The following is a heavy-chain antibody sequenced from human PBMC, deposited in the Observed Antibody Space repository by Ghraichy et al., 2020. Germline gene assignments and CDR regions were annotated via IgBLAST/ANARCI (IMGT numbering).Heavy chain of an antibody. Sequence: LRLSCTVSGGSISSGGYYWSWIRQHPRKGLEWIGYIYYSGSTYYNPSLKSRVTISVDTSKNQFSLKLSSVTAADTAVYYCARVPGPGYYDSSGYFGGFDYWGQGTLVTVSS. CDR2: IYYSGST. D-gene: IGHD3-22*01. V-gene: IGHV4-31*03. CDR3: ARVPGPGYYDSSGYFGGFDY. J-gene: IGHJ4*02. CDR1: GGSISSGGYY.